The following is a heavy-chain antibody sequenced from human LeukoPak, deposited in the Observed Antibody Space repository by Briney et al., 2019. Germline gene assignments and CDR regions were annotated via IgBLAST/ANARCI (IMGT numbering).Heavy chain of an antibody. CDR1: GLTFSNYA. CDR3: TKGTIWLPFDY. D-gene: IGHD5-18*01. J-gene: IGHJ4*02. V-gene: IGHV3-23*01. Sequence: GGSLRLSCAASGLTFSNYAMSWARQAPGKGLEWVSAISGSGGSTYYADSVKGRFTISRDNSKNTLYLQMNSLRAEDTAVYYCTKGTIWLPFDYWGQGTLVTVSS. CDR2: ISGSGGST.